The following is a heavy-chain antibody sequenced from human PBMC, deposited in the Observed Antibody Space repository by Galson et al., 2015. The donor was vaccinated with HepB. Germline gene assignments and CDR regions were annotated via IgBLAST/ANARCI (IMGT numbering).Heavy chain of an antibody. Sequence: SLRLSCAASGFTVSSNYMSWVRQAPGKGLEWVSVIYSGGSTYYADSVKGRFTISRDNSKNTLYLQMNSLRAEDTAVYYCARASSGRAYGMDVWGQGTTVTVSS. CDR1: GFTVSSNY. V-gene: IGHV3-66*01. CDR2: IYSGGST. D-gene: IGHD6-25*01. CDR3: ARASSGRAYGMDV. J-gene: IGHJ6*02.